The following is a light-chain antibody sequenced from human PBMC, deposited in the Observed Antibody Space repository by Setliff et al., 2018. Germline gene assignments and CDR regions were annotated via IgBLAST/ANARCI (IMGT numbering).Light chain of an antibody. Sequence: VLTQPPSVSGAPGQRVTISCTGSRTNFGRGYDVHWYQQLPGTAPKLLIFGDTSRPSGVPDRFSGSKSGTSASLAITGLQAEDEAYYYCQSYDSSLSRHVFGTGTKVTVL. CDR3: QSYDSSLSRHV. CDR1: RTNFGRGYD. V-gene: IGLV1-40*01. J-gene: IGLJ1*01. CDR2: GDT.